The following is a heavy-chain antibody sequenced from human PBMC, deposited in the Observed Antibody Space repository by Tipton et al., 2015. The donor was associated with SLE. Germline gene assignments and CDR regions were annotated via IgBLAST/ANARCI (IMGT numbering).Heavy chain of an antibody. CDR2: INHSGST. D-gene: IGHD5-24*01. CDR3: ARKRGRVQQAAFDI. V-gene: IGHV4-34*01. J-gene: IGHJ3*02. Sequence: TLSLTCAVYGGSFSGYYWSWIRQPPEKGLEWIGEINHSGSTHYNPSLKSRVTMSVDTSKNQLSLKLSSVTAADTAAYYCARKRGRVQQAAFDIWGQGTTVTVSS. CDR1: GGSFSGYY.